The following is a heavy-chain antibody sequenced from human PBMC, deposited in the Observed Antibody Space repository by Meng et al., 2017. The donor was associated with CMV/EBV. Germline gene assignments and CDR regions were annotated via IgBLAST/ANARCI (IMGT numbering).Heavy chain of an antibody. CDR2: ISSSSSYI. J-gene: IGHJ4*02. CDR3: AREAPLSFWSGLN. Sequence: GESLKISCAASGFTFSSYSMNWVRQAPGKGLDWVSSISSSSSYIYYADSVKGRFTISRDNAKNSLYLQMNSLRAEDTAVYYCAREAPLSFWSGLNWGQGTLVTVSS. V-gene: IGHV3-21*01. CDR1: GFTFSSYS. D-gene: IGHD3-3*01.